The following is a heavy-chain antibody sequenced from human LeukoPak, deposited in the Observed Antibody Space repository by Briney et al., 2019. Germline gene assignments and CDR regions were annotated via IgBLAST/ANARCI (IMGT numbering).Heavy chain of an antibody. D-gene: IGHD2-8*01. Sequence: SETLSLTCGVSGGSISNTNWWSLVRQPPGQGLEWIGEISLTGLTHYNPSLESRVTVSLDKSKNQLSLNLTSVTAAGTAVYYCSRENGAFSPFGYWGQGILVTVLS. CDR1: GGSISNTNW. CDR3: SRENGAFSPFGY. J-gene: IGHJ4*02. CDR2: ISLTGLT. V-gene: IGHV4-4*02.